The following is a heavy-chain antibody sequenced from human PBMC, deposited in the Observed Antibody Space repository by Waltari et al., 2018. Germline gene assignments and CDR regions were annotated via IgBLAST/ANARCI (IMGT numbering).Heavy chain of an antibody. CDR2: SRSKTYGERT. D-gene: IGHD3-9*01. Sequence: EVKLVESGGNLVQPGRSLRLSCAASGFDFRQFAMTWVRQAPGEGVGWVGFSRSKTYGERTELAASVKGRFTISRDDSKSIAYLQMNSLKTEDTAVYYCTRDSNTYFDILTVLDYWGQGTLVTVSS. CDR1: GFDFRQFA. J-gene: IGHJ4*02. V-gene: IGHV3-49*04. CDR3: TRDSNTYFDILTVLDY.